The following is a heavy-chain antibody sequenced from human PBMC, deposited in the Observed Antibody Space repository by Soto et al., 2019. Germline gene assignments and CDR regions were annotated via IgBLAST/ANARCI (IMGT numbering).Heavy chain of an antibody. J-gene: IGHJ4*02. CDR1: GYTFTSYG. D-gene: IGHD5-12*01. CDR3: ARDLDIVATTSNY. V-gene: IGHV1-18*01. CDR2: ISAYNGNT. Sequence: QVQLVQSGAEVKKPGASVKVSCKASGYTFTSYGISWVRQATGQGLEWMGWISAYNGNTNYAQKLHGRVTRTTDTSTSTAYGEQRSLRSDNTAVYYVARDLDIVATTSNYWGQGTLVTVSS.